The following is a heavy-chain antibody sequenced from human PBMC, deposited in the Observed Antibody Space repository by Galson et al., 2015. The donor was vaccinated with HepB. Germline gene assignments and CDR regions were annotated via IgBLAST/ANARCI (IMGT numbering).Heavy chain of an antibody. CDR3: ARLFRGRNGLNYFDY. CDR2: IYPDDSDI. CDR1: GFSFTSDW. D-gene: IGHD5-24*01. J-gene: IGHJ4*02. Sequence: GAEVRKTGESLRISCKGTGFSFTSDWSGWGRQMPGKGLGWGGIIYPDDSDIRYSPSFQGQVTISADKSISTAYLQWSSLKASDTAMYYCARLFRGRNGLNYFDYWGQGTLVTVSS. V-gene: IGHV5-51*06.